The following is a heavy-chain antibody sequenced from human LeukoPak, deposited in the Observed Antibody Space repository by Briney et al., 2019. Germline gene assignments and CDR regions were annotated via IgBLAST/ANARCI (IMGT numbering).Heavy chain of an antibody. D-gene: IGHD6-13*01. V-gene: IGHV4-59*01. CDR1: GGSISSYY. CDR3: ARTVSWYPHAEGADWFDP. CDR2: IYYSGST. Sequence: SETLSLTCTVSGGSISSYYWSWIRQPPGKGLEWIGYIYYSGSTNYNPSLKSRVTISVDTSKNQFSLKLSSVTAADTAVYYCARTVSWYPHAEGADWFDPWGQGTLVTVSS. J-gene: IGHJ5*02.